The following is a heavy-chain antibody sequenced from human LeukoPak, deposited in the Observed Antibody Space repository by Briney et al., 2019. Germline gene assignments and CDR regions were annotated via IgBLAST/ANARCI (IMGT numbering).Heavy chain of an antibody. D-gene: IGHD6-13*01. CDR1: GGSISSSNW. J-gene: IGHJ5*02. CDR2: IYHSGST. CDR3: ARSYSSSWYLSGWFDP. Sequence: TSETLSLTCAVFGGSISSSNWWSWVRQPPGKGLEWIGEIYHSGSTNYNPSLKSRVTISVDKSKNQFSLKLSSVTAADTAVYYCARSYSSSWYLSGWFDPWGQGTLVTVSS. V-gene: IGHV4-4*02.